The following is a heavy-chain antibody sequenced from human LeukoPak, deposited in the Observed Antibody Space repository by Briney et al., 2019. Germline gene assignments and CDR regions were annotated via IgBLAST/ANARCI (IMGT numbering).Heavy chain of an antibody. CDR2: IYYSGST. V-gene: IGHV4-59*01. CDR1: GGSISSYY. J-gene: IGHJ3*02. Sequence: SETLSLTCTVSGGSISSYYWSWIRQPPGKGLQWIGYIYYSGSTNYNPSLKSRVTISLDTSKNQFSLKLSSVTAADTAVYYCARDTVKGIAVAGGAFDIWGQGTMVTVSS. D-gene: IGHD6-19*01. CDR3: ARDTVKGIAVAGGAFDI.